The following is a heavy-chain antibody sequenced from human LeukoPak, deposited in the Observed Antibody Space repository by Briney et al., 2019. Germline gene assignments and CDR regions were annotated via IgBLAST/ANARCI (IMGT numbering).Heavy chain of an antibody. CDR1: GFTFSSYS. CDR2: ISSSSSYI. D-gene: IGHD1-26*01. CDR3: AREAYSGSYYAGDAFDI. Sequence: PGGSLRLSCAASGFTFSSYSMNWVRQAPGKGLEWVSSISSSSSYIYCADSVKGRFTISRDNAKNSLYLQMNSLRAEDTAVYYCAREAYSGSYYAGDAFDIWGQGTMVTVSS. V-gene: IGHV3-21*01. J-gene: IGHJ3*02.